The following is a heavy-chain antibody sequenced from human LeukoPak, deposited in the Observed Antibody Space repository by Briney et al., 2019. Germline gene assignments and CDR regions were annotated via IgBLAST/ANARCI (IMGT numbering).Heavy chain of an antibody. CDR2: IKSKTDGGTT. V-gene: IGHV3-15*01. Sequence: SGGSLRLSCAASGFTFSNAWMSWVRQAPGKGLEWVGRIKSKTDGGTTDYAAPVKGRFTISRDDSKNTLYLQMNSLKTEDTAVYYCTTVYCYDSSGSLFQHWGQGTLVTVSS. D-gene: IGHD3-22*01. J-gene: IGHJ1*01. CDR1: GFTFSNAW. CDR3: TTVYCYDSSGSLFQH.